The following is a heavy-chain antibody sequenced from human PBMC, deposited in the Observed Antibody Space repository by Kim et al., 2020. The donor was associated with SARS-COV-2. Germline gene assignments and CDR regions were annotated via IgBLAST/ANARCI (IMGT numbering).Heavy chain of an antibody. V-gene: IGHV1-69*13. CDR2: IIPIFGTA. Sequence: SVKVSCKASGGTFSSYAISWVRQAPGQGLEWMGGIIPIFGTANYAQKFQGRVTITADESTSTAYMELSILRSEDTAVYFCARAPIQLWFPGGFDYWGQEPWSPSPQ. J-gene: IGHJ4*01. D-gene: IGHD5-18*01. CDR3: ARAPIQLWFPGGFDY. CDR1: GGTFSSYA.